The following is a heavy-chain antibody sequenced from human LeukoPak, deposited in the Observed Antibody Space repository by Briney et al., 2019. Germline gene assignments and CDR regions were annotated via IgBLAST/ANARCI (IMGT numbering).Heavy chain of an antibody. CDR3: ARDRSSSWWGVSDY. J-gene: IGHJ4*02. CDR2: ISAYNGNT. Sequence: ASVKVSCKASGYTFTSYGFSWVRQAPGQGLEWMGWISAYNGNTNYAQKLQGRVTMTTDTSTSTAYMELRSLRSDDTAVYYCARDRSSSWWGVSDYWGQGTLVTVSS. CDR1: GYTFTSYG. D-gene: IGHD6-13*01. V-gene: IGHV1-18*01.